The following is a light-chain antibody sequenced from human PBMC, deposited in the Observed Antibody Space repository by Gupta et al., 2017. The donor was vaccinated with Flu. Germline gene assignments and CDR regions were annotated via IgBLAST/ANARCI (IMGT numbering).Light chain of an antibody. CDR1: SSDVGGYDY. J-gene: IGLJ1*01. CDR3: KSVASSIDYV. Sequence: SVTISCTGTSSDVGGYDYVYWYQQYPGKAHKLIIYDVSQRTAGVANRFSGSKSGSTASLTISGRKEADAADYYCKSVASSIDYVFGTGTKVTVL. V-gene: IGLV2-14*03. CDR2: DVS.